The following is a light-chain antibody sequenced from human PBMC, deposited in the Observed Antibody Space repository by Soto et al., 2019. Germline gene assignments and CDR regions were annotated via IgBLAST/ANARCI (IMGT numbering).Light chain of an antibody. J-gene: IGLJ1*01. CDR1: SSDVGGYNY. CDR3: STYAGSKDYV. V-gene: IGLV2-8*01. CDR2: EVS. Sequence: LTQPLSASGPPGQSVIIPCTGTSSDVGGYNYVSWYQQHPRKAPKHMIYEVSKRPSGVPDSFSGSKFRNTASLTVSGIQAEDEADYYCSTYAGSKDYVFGSGSKVT.